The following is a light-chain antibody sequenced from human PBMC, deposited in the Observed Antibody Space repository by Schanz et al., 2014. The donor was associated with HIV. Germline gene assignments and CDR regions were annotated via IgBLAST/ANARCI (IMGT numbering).Light chain of an antibody. V-gene: IGLV2-14*03. J-gene: IGLJ1*01. CDR1: SGDVGSYNY. CDR2: DVS. Sequence: QSALTQPASVSGSPGQSISISCTGTSGDVGSYNYVSWYQQHPGKAPKLMIYDVSNRPSGVSSRFSGSKSGNTASLTISGLQAEDEADYYCSSLTTSSAPVFGTGTKLTVL. CDR3: SSLTTSSAPV.